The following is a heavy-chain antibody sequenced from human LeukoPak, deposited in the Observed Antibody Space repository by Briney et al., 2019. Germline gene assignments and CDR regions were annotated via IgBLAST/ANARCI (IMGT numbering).Heavy chain of an antibody. Sequence: PGGSLRLSCAASGFTFSSYGMHWVRQAPGKGLEWVAVISYDGSNKYYADSVKGRFTISRDNSKNTLYLQMNSLRAEDTAVYYCARVLTCGGDCYYYYGMDVWGQGTTVTVSS. CDR3: ARVLTCGGDCYYYYGMDV. V-gene: IGHV3-30*03. CDR1: GFTFSSYG. J-gene: IGHJ6*02. D-gene: IGHD2-21*02. CDR2: ISYDGSNK.